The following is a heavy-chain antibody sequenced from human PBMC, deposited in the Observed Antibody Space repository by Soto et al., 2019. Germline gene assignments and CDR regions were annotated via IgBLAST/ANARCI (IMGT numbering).Heavy chain of an antibody. CDR3: ARARREWELPIDY. V-gene: IGHV1-69*13. J-gene: IGHJ4*02. CDR2: IIPIFGTA. CDR1: GGTFSSYA. D-gene: IGHD1-26*01. Sequence: GASVKVSCKASGGTFSSYAISWVRQAPGQGLEWMGGIIPIFGTANYAQKFQGRVTITADESTSTAYMELSSLRSEDTAVYYCARARREWELPIDYWGQGTLVTVSS.